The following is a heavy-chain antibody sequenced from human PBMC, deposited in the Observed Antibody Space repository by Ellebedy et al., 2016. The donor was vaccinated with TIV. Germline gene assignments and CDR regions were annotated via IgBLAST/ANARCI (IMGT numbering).Heavy chain of an antibody. Sequence: AASVTVSCKASGYTFSTFGISWVRQAPGQGLEWLGWIGPYNGDTNYAHNLQGRVTMTTDTSTGTAYMELVRLRSDDTAVYYCAKDRGYDPDTFDIWGQGTMVTVSS. J-gene: IGHJ3*02. D-gene: IGHD3-22*01. V-gene: IGHV1-18*01. CDR1: GYTFSTFG. CDR2: IGPYNGDT. CDR3: AKDRGYDPDTFDI.